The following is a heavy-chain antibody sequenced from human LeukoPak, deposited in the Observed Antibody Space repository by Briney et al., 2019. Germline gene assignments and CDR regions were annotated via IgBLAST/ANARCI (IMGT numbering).Heavy chain of an antibody. CDR3: ARQGLYYYDSSGPDAFDI. D-gene: IGHD3-22*01. Sequence: PSETLSLTCAVSGYSISSGYYWGWIRQPPGKGLEWIGSIYHSGSTYYNPSLKSRVTIPVDTSKNQFSLKLSSVTAADTAVYYCARQGLYYYDSSGPDAFDIWGQGTMVTVSS. V-gene: IGHV4-38-2*01. CDR2: IYHSGST. J-gene: IGHJ3*02. CDR1: GYSISSGYY.